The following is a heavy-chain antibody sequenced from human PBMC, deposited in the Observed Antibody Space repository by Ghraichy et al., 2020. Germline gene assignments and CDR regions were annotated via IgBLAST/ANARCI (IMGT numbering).Heavy chain of an antibody. J-gene: IGHJ4*02. V-gene: IGHV1-18*04. Sequence: ASVKVSCKASGYTFTNYGISWVRQAPGQGLEWMGWISAYNGNTHYAQRFQGRVTVTTDTSTTTAYMELRSLRSDDTAVYFCARDRDSGSLGYWGQGTLVTVSS. D-gene: IGHD1-26*01. CDR1: GYTFTNYG. CDR3: ARDRDSGSLGY. CDR2: ISAYNGNT.